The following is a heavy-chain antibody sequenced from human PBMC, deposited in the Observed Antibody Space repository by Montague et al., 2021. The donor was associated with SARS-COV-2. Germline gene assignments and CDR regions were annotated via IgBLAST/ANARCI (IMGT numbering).Heavy chain of an antibody. Sequence: SETLSLTCTVSGESISGFYWNWIRQPAGKGLEWIGRIYASGGTNSNPSLKSRVTISVDTSKNQLPLKLSSVTAADTAVYYCARHERQWLRLYPYNFDYWGQGTLVTVSS. CDR2: IYASGGT. CDR1: GESISGFY. CDR3: ARHERQWLRLYPYNFDY. V-gene: IGHV4-4*07. J-gene: IGHJ4*02. D-gene: IGHD5-12*01.